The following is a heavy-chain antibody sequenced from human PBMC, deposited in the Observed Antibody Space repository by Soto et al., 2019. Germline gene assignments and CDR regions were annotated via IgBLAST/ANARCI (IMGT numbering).Heavy chain of an antibody. CDR3: ARGLVAVDY. J-gene: IGHJ4*02. D-gene: IGHD5-12*01. Sequence: QVQLQESGPGLVKPSETLSLTCTVSGGSISSYYWSWIRQPPGKGLEWIGYIYYSGSTNYNPSLTSRVTISVDPSQNQFSLKLSSVPAADTAVYYCARGLVAVDYWGQGTLVTVSS. CDR2: IYYSGST. CDR1: GGSISSYY. V-gene: IGHV4-59*01.